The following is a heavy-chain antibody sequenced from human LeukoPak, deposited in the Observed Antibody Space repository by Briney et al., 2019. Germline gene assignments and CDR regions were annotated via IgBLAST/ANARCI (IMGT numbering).Heavy chain of an antibody. CDR2: IIPIFGTA. CDR1: GGTFSSYA. CDR3: ARTQPTPGYYYYMDV. Sequence: ASVKVSCKASGGTFSSYAISWVRQAPGQGLKWMGGIIPIFGTANYAQKFQGRVTITTDESTSTAYMELSSLRSEDTAVYYCARTQPTPGYYYYMDVWGKGTTVTVSS. J-gene: IGHJ6*03. V-gene: IGHV1-69*05.